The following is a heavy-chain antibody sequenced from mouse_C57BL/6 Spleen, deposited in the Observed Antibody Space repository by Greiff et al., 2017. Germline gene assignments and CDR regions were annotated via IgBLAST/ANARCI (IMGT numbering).Heavy chain of an antibody. D-gene: IGHD2-1*01. CDR2: ISNGGGST. CDR3: ARQDGNGYAMDY. CDR1: GFTFSDYY. Sequence: EVKVEESGGGLVQPGGSLKLSCAASGFTFSDYYMYWVRQTPEKRLEWVAYISNGGGSTYYPDTVKGRFTISRDNAKNTLYLQMSRLKSEDTAMYYCARQDGNGYAMDYWGQGTSVTVSS. V-gene: IGHV5-12*01. J-gene: IGHJ4*01.